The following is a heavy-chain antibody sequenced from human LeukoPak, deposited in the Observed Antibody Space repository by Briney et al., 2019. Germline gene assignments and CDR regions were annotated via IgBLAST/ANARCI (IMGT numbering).Heavy chain of an antibody. CDR1: GYTFSSYG. D-gene: IGHD2-2*02. V-gene: IGHV1-18*01. CDR2: IVPTNGNT. CDR3: ARDTAVVVPAAIRPNWFDP. Sequence: ASVKVSCKASGYTFSSYGISWVRQAPGQGLEWMGGIVPTNGNTNYAQKLQGRVTMTTDTSTSTAYMELRSLRSDDTAVYYCARDTAVVVPAAIRPNWFDPWGQGTLVTVSS. J-gene: IGHJ5*02.